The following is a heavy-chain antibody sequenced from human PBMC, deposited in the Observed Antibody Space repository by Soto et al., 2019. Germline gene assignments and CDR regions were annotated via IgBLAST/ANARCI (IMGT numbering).Heavy chain of an antibody. CDR1: GGSFSSINYC. J-gene: IGHJ4*02. V-gene: IGHV4-39*01. Sequence: SETLSLTCAVSGGSFSSINYCWGWIRQPPGEGLEWIATICYSGTTYFNPSLKSRVTPSVDTSKKQFSLKLSSVTAADTAVDLWTMRDEVTSYYINHGGRGTLGTVS. D-gene: IGHD2-21*01. CDR3: TMRDEVTSYYINH. CDR2: ICYSGTT.